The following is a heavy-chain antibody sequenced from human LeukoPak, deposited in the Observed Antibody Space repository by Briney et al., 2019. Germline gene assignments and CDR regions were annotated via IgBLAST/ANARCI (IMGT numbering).Heavy chain of an antibody. D-gene: IGHD3-10*01. CDR2: ISGSGGST. CDR1: GFTFSTFW. Sequence: PGGSLRLSCAASGFTFSTFWMHWVRQAPGKGLEWVSAISGSGGSTYYADSVKGRFTISRDNSKNTLYLQMNSLRAEDTAVYYCAKVMVRGVTPHAFDYWGQGTLVTVSS. CDR3: AKVMVRGVTPHAFDY. J-gene: IGHJ4*02. V-gene: IGHV3-23*01.